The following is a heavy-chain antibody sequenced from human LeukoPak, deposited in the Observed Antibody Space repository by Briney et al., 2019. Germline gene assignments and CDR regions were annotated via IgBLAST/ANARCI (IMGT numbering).Heavy chain of an antibody. Sequence: GASXKXXXKASXXTFTSYDISXVRQAPGQGLEWXGGIIPIFGTANYAQKFQGRVTITTDESTSTAYMELSRLRDEDTAVYYCARWAHHDYVWGSYRPKAGYAFDIWGQGTMVTVSS. CDR2: IIPIFGTA. V-gene: IGHV1-69*05. CDR3: ARWAHHDYVWGSYRPKAGYAFDI. CDR1: XXTFTSYD. J-gene: IGHJ3*02. D-gene: IGHD3-16*02.